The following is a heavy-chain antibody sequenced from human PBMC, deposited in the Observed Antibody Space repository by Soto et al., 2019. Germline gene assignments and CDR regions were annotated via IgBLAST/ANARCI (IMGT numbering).Heavy chain of an antibody. D-gene: IGHD6-13*01. Sequence: PSETLSLTCGVYGGSFSGYYWIWIRQPPGKGLEWIGEINHSGSTNYNPSLKSRVTISVDTSKNQFSLKLSSVTAADTAVYYCARGSSSWYPFDYWGQGTLVTVSS. CDR3: ARGSSSWYPFDY. CDR2: INHSGST. J-gene: IGHJ4*02. CDR1: GGSFSGYY. V-gene: IGHV4-34*01.